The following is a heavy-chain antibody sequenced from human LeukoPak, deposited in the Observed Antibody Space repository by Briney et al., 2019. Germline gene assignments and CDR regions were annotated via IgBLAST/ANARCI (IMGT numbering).Heavy chain of an antibody. V-gene: IGHV5-51*01. CDR1: GYSFTSYW. CDR3: ARRGYYDSSGSEHYFDY. D-gene: IGHD3-22*01. CDR2: IYPGDSDT. Sequence: GESLKISCKGSGYSFTSYWIGWVRQMPGKGLKWWGTIYPGDSDTRYSPSFHGQVTISADKSISTAYLQWSSLKASDTAMYYCARRGYYDSSGSEHYFDYWGQGTLVTVSS. J-gene: IGHJ4*02.